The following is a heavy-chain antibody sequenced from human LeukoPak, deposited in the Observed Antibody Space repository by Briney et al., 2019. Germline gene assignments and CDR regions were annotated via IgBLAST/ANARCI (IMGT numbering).Heavy chain of an antibody. CDR3: ARGIVGVPNWFDP. V-gene: IGHV3-20*04. CDR1: GFTFDDYG. CDR2: INWNGGST. Sequence: GGSLRLSCAASGFTFDDYGMSWVHQAPGKGLEWVSGINWNGGSTGYADSVKGRFTISRDNAKNSLYLQMNSLRAEDTAVYYCARGIVGVPNWFDPWGQGTLVTVSS. D-gene: IGHD1-26*01. J-gene: IGHJ5*02.